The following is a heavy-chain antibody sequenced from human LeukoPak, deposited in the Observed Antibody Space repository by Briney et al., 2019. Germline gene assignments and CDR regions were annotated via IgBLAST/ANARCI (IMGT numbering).Heavy chain of an antibody. J-gene: IGHJ4*02. CDR1: GGSISSYY. V-gene: IGHV4-4*07. Sequence: SETLSLTCTVSGGSISSYYWSWIRQPAGKGLEWIGRIYSSGSSNYSPSLKSRVTMSVDTSKNQFSLNLSSVTAADTAVYYCARGEEGYNYPYWGQGTLVTVSS. CDR3: ARGEEGYNYPY. CDR2: IYSSGSS. D-gene: IGHD5-24*01.